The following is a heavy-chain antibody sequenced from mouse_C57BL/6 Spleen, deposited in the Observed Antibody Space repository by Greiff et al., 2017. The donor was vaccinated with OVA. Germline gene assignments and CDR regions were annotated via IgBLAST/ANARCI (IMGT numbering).Heavy chain of an antibody. Sequence: EVQLMESGGGLVQPGGSMKLSCVASGFTFSNYWMNWVRQSPEKGLEWVAQIRLKSDNYATHYAESVKGRFTISRDDSKSSVYLQMNNLMAEDTGIYYCTGLGTTVVGPWYFDVWGTGTTVTVSS. CDR1: GFTFSNYW. CDR2: IRLKSDNYAT. J-gene: IGHJ1*03. D-gene: IGHD1-1*01. CDR3: TGLGTTVVGPWYFDV. V-gene: IGHV6-3*01.